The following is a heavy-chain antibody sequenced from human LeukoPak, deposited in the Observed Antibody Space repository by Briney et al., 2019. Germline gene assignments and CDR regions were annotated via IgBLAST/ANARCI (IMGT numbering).Heavy chain of an antibody. CDR3: AKAPTYYYDSSGIYFDY. CDR1: GVTLSSYA. J-gene: IGHJ4*02. CDR2: ISGSGGST. Sequence: GGSLRLSCTASGVTLSSYAMSWVRQAPGKGLEWVSAISGSGGSTYYADSVKGRFTISRDNSKNTLYLQMNSLRAEDTAVYYCAKAPTYYYDSSGIYFDYWGQGTLVTVSS. D-gene: IGHD3-22*01. V-gene: IGHV3-23*01.